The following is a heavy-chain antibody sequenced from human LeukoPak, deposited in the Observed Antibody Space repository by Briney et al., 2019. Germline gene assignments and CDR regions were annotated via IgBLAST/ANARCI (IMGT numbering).Heavy chain of an antibody. D-gene: IGHD3-22*01. Sequence: SETLSLTCSVSGGSMSSYYWSWIRQPAGKGLEWIGRIYTSGSTNYNPSLKSRVTMSVDTSKNQFSLKLTSVTAADTAVYYCARDSYDSSGYPYYFDYWGQGTLVTVSS. CDR3: ARDSYDSSGYPYYFDY. V-gene: IGHV4-4*07. CDR1: GGSMSSYY. CDR2: IYTSGST. J-gene: IGHJ4*02.